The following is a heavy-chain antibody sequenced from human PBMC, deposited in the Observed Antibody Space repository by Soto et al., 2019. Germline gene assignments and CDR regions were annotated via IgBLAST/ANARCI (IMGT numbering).Heavy chain of an antibody. CDR1: GFTFSSYW. CDR2: INSDGSST. Sequence: GGSLRLSCAASGFTFSSYWMHWVRQAPGKGLVWVSRINSDGSSTSYADSVKGRFTISRDNAKNTLYLQMNSLRAEDTAVYYCARVEQQLVLYYGMDVWGQGTTVTVSS. D-gene: IGHD6-13*01. J-gene: IGHJ6*02. CDR3: ARVEQQLVLYYGMDV. V-gene: IGHV3-74*01.